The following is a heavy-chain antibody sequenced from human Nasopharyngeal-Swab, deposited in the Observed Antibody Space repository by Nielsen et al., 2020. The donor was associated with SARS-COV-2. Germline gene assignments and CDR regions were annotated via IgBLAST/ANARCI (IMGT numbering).Heavy chain of an antibody. V-gene: IGHV3-30*18. CDR1: GFTFSSYG. J-gene: IGHJ6*02. D-gene: IGHD3-9*01. Sequence: GESLKISCAASGFTFSSYGMHWVRQAPGKGLEWVAVISYDGSNKYYADSVKGRFTISRDNSKNTLYLQMNSLRAEDTAVYYCAKEAGYYDILTGYYLSLGYGMDVWGQGTTVTV. CDR3: AKEAGYYDILTGYYLSLGYGMDV. CDR2: ISYDGSNK.